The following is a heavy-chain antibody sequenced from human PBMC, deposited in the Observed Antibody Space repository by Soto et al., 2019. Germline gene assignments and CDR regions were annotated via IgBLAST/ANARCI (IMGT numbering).Heavy chain of an antibody. CDR3: ARMNYDSLVLDV. CDR1: GYTFTSYG. D-gene: IGHD3-22*01. CDR2: INAANGDT. Sequence: ASVKVSCKASGYTFTSYGIHWVRQAPGQRLEWMGWINAANGDTKYSPKFQGRVTITRDTSASTAYMELSSLRSEDTAVYYCARMNYDSLVLDVWGQGTTVTVSS. J-gene: IGHJ6*02. V-gene: IGHV1-3*01.